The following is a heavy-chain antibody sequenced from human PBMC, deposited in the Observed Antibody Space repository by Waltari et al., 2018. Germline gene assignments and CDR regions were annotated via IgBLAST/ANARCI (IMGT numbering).Heavy chain of an antibody. CDR1: GFTFSNYG. V-gene: IGHV3-30*02. J-gene: IGHJ4*02. CDR2: IRNDGSNE. CDR3: AKDKLERSSSWGVDY. D-gene: IGHD6-6*01. Sequence: QVQLVESGGGVVQPGGSLRLSCAASGFTFSNYGMHWVRQAPGKGLEGVAFIRNDGSNENYVDSVKGRFTISRDNSKNTLYLHINGLRAEDTAVYYCAKDKLERSSSWGVDYWGQGTQVTVSS.